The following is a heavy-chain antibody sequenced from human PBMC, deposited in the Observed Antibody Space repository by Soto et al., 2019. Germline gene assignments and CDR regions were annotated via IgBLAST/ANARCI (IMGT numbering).Heavy chain of an antibody. CDR3: ARPVNYYYYYMDV. J-gene: IGHJ6*03. V-gene: IGHV4-39*01. CDR1: GGSISSSTSY. CDR2: INYSGST. Sequence: QLQLQESGPGLVKPSETLSLTCTVSGGSISSSTSYWGWIRQPPGKGLEWIGSINYSGSTYYSPSLKSRLTISADTSKNQFSLKLSSVTAADTAVYYCARPVNYYYYYMDVWGKGTMVTVSS.